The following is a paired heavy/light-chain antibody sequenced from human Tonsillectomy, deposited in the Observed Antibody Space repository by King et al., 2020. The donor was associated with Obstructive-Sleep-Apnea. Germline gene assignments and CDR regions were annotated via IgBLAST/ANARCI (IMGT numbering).Light chain of an antibody. V-gene: IGKV1-5*03. CDR3: QHYNTDPYT. J-gene: IGKJ2*01. CDR2: KAT. Sequence: DIQMTQSPSTLSASVGDSVTISCRASQSINTWLAWYQQKPGKSPKLLIYKATSLESGVPSRFSGSGSGTEFTLTISSLQPDDFATYYCQHYNTDPYTFGQGTKLEIK. CDR1: QSINTW.
Heavy chain of an antibody. Sequence: EVQLVQSGAEVKKPGESLKISCKGSGYNFFMYWIGWVRQLPGKGLEWMAIIYPDDSDTRYSPSFQGQVTISVDKSINTAYLQWSSLKASDTAMYYCARPRRYGAGNAAFDFWGQGTMVTVSS. CDR1: GYNFFMYW. CDR2: IYPDDSDT. D-gene: IGHD1-1*01. CDR3: ARPRRYGAGNAAFDF. J-gene: IGHJ3*01. V-gene: IGHV5-51*01.